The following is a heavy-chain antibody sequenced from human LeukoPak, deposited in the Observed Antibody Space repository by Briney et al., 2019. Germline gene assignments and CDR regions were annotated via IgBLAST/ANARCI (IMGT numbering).Heavy chain of an antibody. D-gene: IGHD3-22*01. CDR1: GGSFSDYF. J-gene: IGHJ3*02. CDR3: ARNETSGYFDI. V-gene: IGHV4-34*01. Sequence: SETLSLTCSVYGGSFSDYFWSWIRQSPGKGLEWIGEIDDGGNTNYNPSLMSRVIVSMEKSKKQFSLVMRSVAAADTAVYYCARNETSGYFDIWGQGTMVTVSS. CDR2: IDDGGNT.